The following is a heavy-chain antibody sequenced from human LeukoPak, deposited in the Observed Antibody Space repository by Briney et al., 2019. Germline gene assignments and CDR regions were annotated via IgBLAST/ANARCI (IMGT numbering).Heavy chain of an antibody. V-gene: IGHV3-23*01. CDR2: LSGTRDSRGA. J-gene: IGHJ6*03. CDR3: AKTRSSSSHYFYFMDV. CDR1: GFTFSLSA. Sequence: PGGSLRLSCAASGFTFSLSAMTWVRQAPGKGLEWVASLSGTRDSRGAIYADSVKGRFTISRDDSKSTLFLRMNRLTAEDTAIYSCAKTRSSSSHYFYFMDVWAKGVTVTVSS. D-gene: IGHD6-6*01.